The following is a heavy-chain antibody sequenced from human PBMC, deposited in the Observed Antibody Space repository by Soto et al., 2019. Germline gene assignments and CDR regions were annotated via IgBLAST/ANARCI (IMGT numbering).Heavy chain of an antibody. Sequence: PGGSLRLSCAASGFTFTNYAMTWVRQTPGKGLEWVSGISASGGLKYYADSVRGRFTVSRDNSKNILYLQMDNLRDEDTALYYCAREVGAPSGWLDPWGQGTLVTV. CDR1: GFTFTNYA. CDR2: ISASGGLK. CDR3: AREVGAPSGWLDP. V-gene: IGHV3-23*01. D-gene: IGHD1-26*01. J-gene: IGHJ5*02.